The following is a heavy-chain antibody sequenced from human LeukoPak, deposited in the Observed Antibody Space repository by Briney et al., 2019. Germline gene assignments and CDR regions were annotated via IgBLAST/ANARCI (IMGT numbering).Heavy chain of an antibody. V-gene: IGHV3-9*01. CDR3: AKDTDYYGSGTLDY. D-gene: IGHD3-10*01. Sequence: GGSLRLSCAASGFTFSNYAMHWVRQAPGKGLEWVSGISWNSGSIGYADSVKGRFTISRDNAKNSLYLQMNSLRAEDTALYYCAKDTDYYGSGTLDYWGQGTLVTVSS. CDR2: ISWNSGSI. CDR1: GFTFSNYA. J-gene: IGHJ4*02.